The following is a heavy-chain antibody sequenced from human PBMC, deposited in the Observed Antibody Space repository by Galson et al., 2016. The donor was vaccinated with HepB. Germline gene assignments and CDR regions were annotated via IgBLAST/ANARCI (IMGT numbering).Heavy chain of an antibody. CDR1: GFTFSSYG. CDR2: ITRSGSAT. Sequence: SLRLSCAGSGFTFSSYGMAWVRQAPGKGLEWVSGITRSGSATYYTDSVKGRFTISRDNAKNSVYLQMNSLRDEDTAVYYCAKELVRSAFDIWGQGTMVPVSS. D-gene: IGHD3-10*01. CDR3: AKELVRSAFDI. V-gene: IGHV3-48*03. J-gene: IGHJ3*02.